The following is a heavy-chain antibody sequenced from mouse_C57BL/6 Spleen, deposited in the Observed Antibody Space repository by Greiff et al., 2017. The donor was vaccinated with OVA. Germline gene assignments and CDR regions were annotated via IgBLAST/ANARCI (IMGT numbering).Heavy chain of an antibody. CDR2: ISSGSSTI. V-gene: IGHV5-17*01. CDR3: ARTRDYSNYESAMDD. J-gene: IGHJ4*01. CDR1: GFPFSDYG. D-gene: IGHD2-5*01. Sequence: EVMLVESGGGLVKPGGSLKLSCAASGFPFSDYGMHWVRPAPEKGLEWVAYISSGSSTIYYADTVKGRFPISRDNAKNTLFLQMTSRRSEDTAMYYSARTRDYSNYESAMDDWGQGTSVTVSS.